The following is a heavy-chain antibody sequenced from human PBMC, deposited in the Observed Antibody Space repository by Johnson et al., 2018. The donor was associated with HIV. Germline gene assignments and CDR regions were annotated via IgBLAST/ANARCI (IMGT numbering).Heavy chain of an antibody. J-gene: IGHJ3*01. D-gene: IGHD1-26*01. CDR1: GFIVSSKY. CDR2: LYADGRT. Sequence: VHLVESGGGLVQPGGSLRLSCAASGFIVSSKYMTWFRQAPGKGLEWVSVLYADGRTYYADSVKGRFTVSSDYSENPLYLQMNSLTAEDTAVYYCATKGSKWELIVEGFAVWGQGTMVTVSS. CDR3: ATKGSKWELIVEGFAV. V-gene: IGHV3-66*02.